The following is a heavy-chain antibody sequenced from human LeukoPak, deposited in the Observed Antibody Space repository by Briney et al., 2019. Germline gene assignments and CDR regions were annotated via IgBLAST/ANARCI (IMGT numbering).Heavy chain of an antibody. CDR1: GGSISCGDYY. D-gene: IGHD6-6*01. CDR2: IFYSGNT. Sequence: SETLSLTCTVSGGSISCGDYYWSWIRQPPGKGLKWIGYIFYSGNTYYNPSLKSRVPISVDTSKNRFSLKLSFVTAADTAVYYCARTYSNSVGVDYWGQGTLVTVSS. J-gene: IGHJ4*02. CDR3: ARTYSNSVGVDY. V-gene: IGHV4-30-4*02.